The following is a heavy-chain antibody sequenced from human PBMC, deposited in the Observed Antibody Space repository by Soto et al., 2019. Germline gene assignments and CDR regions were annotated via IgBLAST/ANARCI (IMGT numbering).Heavy chain of an antibody. CDR2: INPSGDSR. D-gene: IGHD2-15*01. CDR1: GFSFSDYF. V-gene: IGHV1-46*01. CDR3: ARDNSPNYGNPAASPWFHP. Sequence: ASVKVSCKASGFSFSDYFMHWVRQAPGQGLEWMGIINPSGDSRNYAQKFQGRVTITRDTSTSTVYMDLSSLRYEDTAVYYCARDNSPNYGNPAASPWFHPWGQGTPVTVS. J-gene: IGHJ5*02.